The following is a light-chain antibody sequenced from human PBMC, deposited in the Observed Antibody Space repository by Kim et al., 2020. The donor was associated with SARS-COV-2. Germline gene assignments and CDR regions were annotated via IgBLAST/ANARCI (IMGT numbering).Light chain of an antibody. V-gene: IGLV3-21*04. CDR2: YDS. CDR3: QVWDSSSDHPV. J-gene: IGLJ3*02. Sequence: APGKTARITRWGNNIGRKSVHWYQQKPGKAPVLVIYYDSDRPSGIPERFSGSNSGNTATLTISRVEAGDEADYYCQVWDSSSDHPVFGGGTQLTVL. CDR1: NIGRKS.